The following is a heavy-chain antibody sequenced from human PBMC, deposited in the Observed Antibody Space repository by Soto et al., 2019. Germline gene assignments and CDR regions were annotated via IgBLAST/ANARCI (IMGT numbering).Heavy chain of an antibody. CDR3: ARVSTIFEDPFDY. CDR1: GYTFTSYA. CDR2: INAGNGNT. Sequence: GASVKVSCKASGYTFTSYAMHWVRQAPGQRLEWMGWINAGNGNTKYSQKFQGRVTITRDTSASTAYMELSSLRSEDTAVYYCARVSTIFEDPFDYWGQGTLVTVSS. V-gene: IGHV1-3*01. D-gene: IGHD3-3*01. J-gene: IGHJ4*02.